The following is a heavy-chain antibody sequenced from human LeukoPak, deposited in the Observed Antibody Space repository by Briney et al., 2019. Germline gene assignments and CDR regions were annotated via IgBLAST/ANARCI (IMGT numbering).Heavy chain of an antibody. J-gene: IGHJ4*02. CDR3: ARRWRSPGIAAARHYYFDY. D-gene: IGHD6-13*01. CDR1: GGSFSGYY. CDR2: ISHSGST. Sequence: SETLSLTCAVYGGSFSGYYWSWIRQPPGKGLEWIGEISHSGSTNYNPSLKSRVTISVDTSKNQFSLKLSSVTAADTAVYYCARRWRSPGIAAARHYYFDYWGQGTLVTVSS. V-gene: IGHV4-34*01.